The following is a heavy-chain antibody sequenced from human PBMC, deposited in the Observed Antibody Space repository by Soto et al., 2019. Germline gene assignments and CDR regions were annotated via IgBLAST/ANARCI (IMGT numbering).Heavy chain of an antibody. CDR2: IDPSDSYS. D-gene: IGHD3-10*01. CDR1: GYSFTSYW. V-gene: IGHV5-10-1*01. CDR3: VRDGSGSYYDYYGMDV. Sequence: GESLKISCKGSGYSFTSYWINWVRQVPGKGLEWMGRIDPSDSYSNYSPSFQGHVTISVDKSITTAYLQWTSLKASDTARYYCVRDGSGSYYDYYGMDVWGQGTTVTVSS. J-gene: IGHJ6*02.